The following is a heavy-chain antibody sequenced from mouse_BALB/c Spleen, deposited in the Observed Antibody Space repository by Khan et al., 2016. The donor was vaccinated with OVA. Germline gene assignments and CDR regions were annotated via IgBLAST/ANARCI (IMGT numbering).Heavy chain of an antibody. J-gene: IGHJ2*01. CDR1: GYSITTDYA. D-gene: IGHD3-3*01. Sequence: EVQLQESGPGLVKPSQSLSLTCTVTGYSITTDYAWNWIRQFPGNKLEWMGYISYSGNTKYNPSLKSRISITRDTSKNQFFLQLKSVTTEDTARYCCARVCGRDVDYWGQGTTLTVSS. CDR3: ARVCGRDVDY. CDR2: ISYSGNT. V-gene: IGHV3-2*02.